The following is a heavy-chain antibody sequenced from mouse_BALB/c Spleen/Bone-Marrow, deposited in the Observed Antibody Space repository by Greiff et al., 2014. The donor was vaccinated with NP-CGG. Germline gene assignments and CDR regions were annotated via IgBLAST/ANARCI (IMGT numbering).Heavy chain of an antibody. CDR1: GFNIKDTY. CDR2: IDPANGNT. V-gene: IGHV14-3*02. D-gene: IGHD1-1*01. J-gene: IGHJ3*01. Sequence: VQLQQSGAELVKPGASVKLSCTASGFNIKDTYMHWVKQRPEQGLEWIERIDPANGNTKYDPKFQGKATITADTSSNTAYLQLSSLTSEDTAVYYCASYYYGRAWFAYWGQGTLVTVSA. CDR3: ASYYYGRAWFAY.